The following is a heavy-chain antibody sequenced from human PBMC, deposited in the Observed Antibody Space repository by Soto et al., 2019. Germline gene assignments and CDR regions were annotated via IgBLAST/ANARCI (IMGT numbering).Heavy chain of an antibody. J-gene: IGHJ3*02. CDR2: IDTYGSAT. V-gene: IGHV3-74*01. CDR3: ATVLKSSGWDNAAFDI. D-gene: IGHD6-19*01. Sequence: GGSLRLSCAASGFTFSSYCMHWVRQAPGKGLVWVSRIDTYGSATKYADSVEGRFTISRDNAKNTLYLQMNSLRAEDTAVYYCATVLKSSGWDNAAFDIWGQGTMVTVSS. CDR1: GFTFSSYC.